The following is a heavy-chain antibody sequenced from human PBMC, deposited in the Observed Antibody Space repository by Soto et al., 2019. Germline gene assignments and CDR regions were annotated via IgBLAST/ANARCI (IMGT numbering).Heavy chain of an antibody. D-gene: IGHD5-12*01. CDR2: ISSSIGST. J-gene: IGHJ4*02. V-gene: IGHV3-23*01. Sequence: EVQLLESGGGLVQPGGSLRLSCAASGFTFSNYAMNWVRQAPGKGLEWVSTISSSIGSTYYADSVKGRFTISRDNSKNFLYLQMNSLRGDDTSLYYCAKVGSERYSGQHSDYWGQGTLVTISS. CDR3: AKVGSERYSGQHSDY. CDR1: GFTFSNYA.